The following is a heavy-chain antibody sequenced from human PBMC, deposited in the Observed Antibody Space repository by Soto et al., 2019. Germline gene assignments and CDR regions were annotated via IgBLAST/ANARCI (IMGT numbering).Heavy chain of an antibody. Sequence: EVQLLESGGGLVQPGESLRLSCGDSGFTFSTYAMSWVRQAPGKGLEWVSAVVGGGGSTYYTDSVKGRFTISRDNSKNTLYLHMSSLRVEDTAVYYCAKSQQWGLPLSGGIDVWGQGTTVTVSS. V-gene: IGHV3-23*01. CDR2: VVGGGGST. D-gene: IGHD1-26*01. CDR1: GFTFSTYA. CDR3: AKSQQWGLPLSGGIDV. J-gene: IGHJ6*02.